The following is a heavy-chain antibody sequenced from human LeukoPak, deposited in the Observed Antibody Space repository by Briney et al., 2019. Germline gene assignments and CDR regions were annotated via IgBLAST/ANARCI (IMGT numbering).Heavy chain of an antibody. D-gene: IGHD3-3*01. V-gene: IGHV3-30*02. CDR1: GFTFSSYG. J-gene: IGHJ5*02. CDR2: IRYDGSNK. CDR3: AKGGYYDFCSGYSNWFDP. Sequence: PGGSLRLSCAASGFTFSSYGMHWVRQAPGKGLEWVAFIRYDGSNKYYADSVKGRFTISRDNSKNTLYLQMNSLRAEDTAVYYCAKGGYYDFCSGYSNWFDPWGQGTLVTVSS.